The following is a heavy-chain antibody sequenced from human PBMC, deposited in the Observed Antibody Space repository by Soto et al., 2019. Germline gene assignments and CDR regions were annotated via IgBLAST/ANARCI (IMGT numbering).Heavy chain of an antibody. D-gene: IGHD3-3*01. V-gene: IGHV3-49*04. Sequence: GESLKISCTASGFTFGDYAMSWVRQAPGKGLEWVGFIRSKAYGGTTEYAASVKGRFTISRDDSKSIAYLQMNSLKTEDTAVYYCTRDRYYDFWSENFYGMDVWGQGTTVTVSS. CDR1: GFTFGDYA. J-gene: IGHJ6*02. CDR3: TRDRYYDFWSENFYGMDV. CDR2: IRSKAYGGTT.